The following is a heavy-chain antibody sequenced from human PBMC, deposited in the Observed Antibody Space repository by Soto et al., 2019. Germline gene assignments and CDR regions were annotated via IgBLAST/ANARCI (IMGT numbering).Heavy chain of an antibody. D-gene: IGHD2-2*01. CDR1: GFTFSNYG. V-gene: IGHV3-30*18. Sequence: QVQLVESGGGVVQPGRYLRLSCAASGFTFSNYGMHWVRQAPGKGLEWVAIISYDGDNEYYADSVRGRFTISRDNSKNTLYLQTSSLRHEDTAVYYCAKDGGPVYCNSPGCSAKHFDYWGQGTLVTVSS. J-gene: IGHJ4*02. CDR2: ISYDGDNE. CDR3: AKDGGPVYCNSPGCSAKHFDY.